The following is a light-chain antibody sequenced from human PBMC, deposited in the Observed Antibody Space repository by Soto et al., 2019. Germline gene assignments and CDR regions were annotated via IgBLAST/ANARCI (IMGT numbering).Light chain of an antibody. CDR1: RSVATN. J-gene: IGKJ1*01. CDR2: GAS. Sequence: EAVRTQSPATLSVFPGERATLSYRARRSVATNLAWYQQRPGQAPRLLIYGASTRAIGLPARFSGSGSGTEFTLTIPSLQSEDFAVYDCQQYNKWPQTFGQGNKVDI. CDR3: QQYNKWPQT. V-gene: IGKV3-15*01.